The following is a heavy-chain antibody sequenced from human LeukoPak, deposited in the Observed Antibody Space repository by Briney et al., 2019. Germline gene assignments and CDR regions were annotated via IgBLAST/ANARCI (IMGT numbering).Heavy chain of an antibody. CDR3: VRGVVAATAYDY. Sequence: GGSLRLSCAASGFTFSSYSMNWVRQAPGKGLEWVSSISSSSGYIYYADSLKGRFTISRDNAKNLLFLQMSSLRAEDTAVYYCVRGVVAATAYDYWGQGTLVTVSS. D-gene: IGHD2-15*01. CDR2: ISSSSGYI. V-gene: IGHV3-21*01. CDR1: GFTFSSYS. J-gene: IGHJ4*02.